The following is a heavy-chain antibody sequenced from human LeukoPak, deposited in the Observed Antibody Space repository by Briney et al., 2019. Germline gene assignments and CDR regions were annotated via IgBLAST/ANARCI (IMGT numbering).Heavy chain of an antibody. CDR1: GFTFGSYA. V-gene: IGHV3-23*01. J-gene: IGHJ6*04. D-gene: IGHD3-9*01. Sequence: GGSLRLSCAASGFTFGSYAMSWVRQAPGRGLEWVSAISGSGGSTYYADSVKGRFTISRDNSKNTLYLQMNSLRAEDTAVYYCAKEMILDWSKLIYYYGMDVWGKGTTVTVSS. CDR2: ISGSGGST. CDR3: AKEMILDWSKLIYYYGMDV.